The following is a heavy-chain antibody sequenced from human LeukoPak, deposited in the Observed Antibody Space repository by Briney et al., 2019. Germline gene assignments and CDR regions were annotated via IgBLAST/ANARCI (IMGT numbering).Heavy chain of an antibody. V-gene: IGHV4-59*01. D-gene: IGHD3-9*01. CDR1: GGSISSYY. CDR2: IYYSWST. J-gene: IGHJ5*02. Sequence: PSETLSLTCTVSGGSISSYYWSWIRQPPGKGLEWIGYIYYSWSTNYNPSLKSRVTISVDTSKNQFSLKLSSVTAADTAVYYCAREGYDILTGYLYNWFDPWGQGTLVTVSS. CDR3: AREGYDILTGYLYNWFDP.